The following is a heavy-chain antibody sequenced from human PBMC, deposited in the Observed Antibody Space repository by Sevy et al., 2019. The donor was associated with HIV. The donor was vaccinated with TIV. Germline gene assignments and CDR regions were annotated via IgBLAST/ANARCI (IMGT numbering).Heavy chain of an antibody. Sequence: GGSLRLSCAASGFTFSTYDMHWVHQAPGKGLEWVPIISHDGSYRYYADSVRGRFSMSRDSSKNTLYLQMIVLSIEDTAVYYCAKNRPPGGSYFSRHGMDVWGRGTTVTVSS. CDR3: AKNRPPGGSYFSRHGMDV. V-gene: IGHV3-30*18. CDR2: ISHDGSYR. CDR1: GFTFSTYD. D-gene: IGHD3-16*01. J-gene: IGHJ6*02.